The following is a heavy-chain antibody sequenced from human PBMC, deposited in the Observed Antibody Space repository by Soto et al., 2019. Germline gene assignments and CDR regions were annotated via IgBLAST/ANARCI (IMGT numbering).Heavy chain of an antibody. CDR1: GYTLTELS. Sequence: ASVKVSCKVSGYTLTELSMHWVRQAPGKGLEWMGGFDPEDGETIYAQKFQGRVTMTEDTSTDTAYMELSSLRSEDTAVYYCATHCAPPGAFDIWGQGTMVTVSS. CDR2: FDPEDGET. CDR3: ATHCAPPGAFDI. V-gene: IGHV1-24*01. J-gene: IGHJ3*02.